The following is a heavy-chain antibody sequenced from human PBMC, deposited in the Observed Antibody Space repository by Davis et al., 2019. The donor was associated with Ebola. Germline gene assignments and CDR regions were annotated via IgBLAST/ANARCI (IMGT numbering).Heavy chain of an antibody. CDR2: IYYSGST. CDR1: GGSISSYY. D-gene: IGHD4-11*01. CDR3: ARASTVTPFDY. Sequence: SETLSLTCTVSGGSISSYYWSWMRQPPGKGLEWIGYIYYSGSTNYNPSLKSRVTISVDTSKNQFSLKLSSVTAADTAVYYCARASTVTPFDYWGQGTLVTVSS. V-gene: IGHV4-59*12. J-gene: IGHJ4*02.